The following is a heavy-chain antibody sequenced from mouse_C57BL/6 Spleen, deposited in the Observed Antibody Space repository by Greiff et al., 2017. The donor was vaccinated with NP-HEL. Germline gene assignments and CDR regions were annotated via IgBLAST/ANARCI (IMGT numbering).Heavy chain of an antibody. J-gene: IGHJ4*01. CDR1: GFSLTSYG. CDR3: ARQADYEGYAMDY. CDR2: IWSDGST. Sequence: QVQLQQSGPGLVAPSQSLSITCTVSGFSLTSYGVHWVRQPPGKGLEWLVVIWSDGSTTYNSALKSRLSISKDNSKSQVFLKMNSLQTDDTAMYYCARQADYEGYAMDYWGQGTSVTVSS. D-gene: IGHD2-4*01. V-gene: IGHV2-6-1*01.